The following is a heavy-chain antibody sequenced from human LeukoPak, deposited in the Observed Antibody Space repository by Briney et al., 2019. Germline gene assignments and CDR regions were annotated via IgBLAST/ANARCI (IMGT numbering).Heavy chain of an antibody. J-gene: IGHJ4*02. CDR1: GFTFSSCA. CDR2: ISGSGGGT. CDR3: AKDTLGYCSGGICYNY. D-gene: IGHD2-15*01. V-gene: IGHV3-23*01. Sequence: AGGSLRLSCAASGFTFSSCAMSWVRQAPGKGLEWVSAISGSGGGTYYTDSVKGRFTISRDNSKNTLYLQMNSLRAEDTAVYYCAKDTLGYCSGGICYNYWGQGTLVTVSS.